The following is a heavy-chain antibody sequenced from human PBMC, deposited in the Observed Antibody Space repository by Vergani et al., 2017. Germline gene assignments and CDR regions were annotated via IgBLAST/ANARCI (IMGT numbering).Heavy chain of an antibody. V-gene: IGHV3-23*01. J-gene: IGHJ4*02. CDR3: AKGSGVYSNYVLDY. Sequence: EVQLLESGGGLVQPGGSLRLFCAASGFTFSNYAMSWVRQAPGKGLEWVSAISGSGGSTYYADSVKGRFTISRDNSKNTLYLQMNSLRAEDTAVYYCAKGSGVYSNYVLDYWGQGTLVTVSS. CDR2: ISGSGGST. CDR1: GFTFSNYA. D-gene: IGHD4-11*01.